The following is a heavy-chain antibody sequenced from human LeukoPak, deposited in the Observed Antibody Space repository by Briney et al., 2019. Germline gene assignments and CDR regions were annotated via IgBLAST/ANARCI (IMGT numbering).Heavy chain of an antibody. CDR3: ARGPYSSSWYGGSVNNWFDP. CDR1: GYTFTSYG. J-gene: IGHJ5*02. CDR2: ISAYNGNT. Sequence: ASVKVSCKASGYTFTSYGISWVRQAPGQGLEWMGWISAYNGNTNYAQKLQGRVAMTTDTSTSTAYMELRSLRSDDAAVYYCARGPYSSSWYGGSVNNWFDPWGQGTLVTVS. D-gene: IGHD6-13*01. V-gene: IGHV1-18*01.